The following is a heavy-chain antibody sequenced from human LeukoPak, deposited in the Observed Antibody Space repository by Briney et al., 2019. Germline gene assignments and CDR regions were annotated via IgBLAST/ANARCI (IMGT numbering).Heavy chain of an antibody. Sequence: MSXVXQXPGKGPEWVGRIKSNIDGGTTDYAAPVKGRFTISRDDSKNTLYLQMNSLKIEDTAVYYCTTPVWWGQGTLVTVSS. D-gene: IGHD3-16*01. CDR2: IKSNIDGGTT. J-gene: IGHJ4*02. V-gene: IGHV3-15*01. CDR3: TTPVW.